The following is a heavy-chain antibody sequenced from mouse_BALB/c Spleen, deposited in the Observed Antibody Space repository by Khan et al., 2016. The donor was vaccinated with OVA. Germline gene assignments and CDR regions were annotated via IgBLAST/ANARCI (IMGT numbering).Heavy chain of an antibody. Sequence: EVKLMESGGGLVKPGGSLKVSCAASGFTFSNYGMSWVRQTPEKRMDWVASISSGGNTYYIDSVKGRFTISRDNVRNILYLQMSSLRSEDTAMYYCARDYWFVYWGQGTLVTVSA. V-gene: IGHV5-6-5*01. CDR1: GFTFSNYG. J-gene: IGHJ3*01. CDR3: ARDYWFVY. CDR2: ISSGGNT.